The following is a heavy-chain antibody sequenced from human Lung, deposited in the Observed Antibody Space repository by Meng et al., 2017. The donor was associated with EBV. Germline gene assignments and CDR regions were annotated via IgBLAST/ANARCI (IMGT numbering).Heavy chain of an antibody. J-gene: IGHJ4*02. CDR1: GDSFNNFG. CDR3: VRDLWLRIGECV. Sequence: QVKLVQSGVEVKKPGSAVKVSCKGSGDSFNNFGISWVRQAPGQGLEWMGDITPVFGVANYAESFQGRVTISADTSTRTTYMDLSSLRSDDTAVYYCVRDLWLRIGECVWGQGTLVTVSS. CDR2: ITPVFGVA. V-gene: IGHV1-69*17. D-gene: IGHD5-12*01.